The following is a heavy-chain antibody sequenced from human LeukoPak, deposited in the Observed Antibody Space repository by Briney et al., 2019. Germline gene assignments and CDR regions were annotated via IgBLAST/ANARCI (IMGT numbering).Heavy chain of an antibody. J-gene: IGHJ4*02. D-gene: IGHD3-22*01. V-gene: IGHV4-31*03. CDR2: IYYSGST. CDR3: ARTAHYDSSVDY. CDR1: GGSISSGGYY. Sequence: PSETLSLTCTVSGGSISSGGYYWSWIRQHPGKGLEWIGYIYYSGSTYYNPSLKSRVIISVDTSKNQFSLKLSAVTAADTAVYYCARTAHYDSSVDYWGQGTLVTVSS.